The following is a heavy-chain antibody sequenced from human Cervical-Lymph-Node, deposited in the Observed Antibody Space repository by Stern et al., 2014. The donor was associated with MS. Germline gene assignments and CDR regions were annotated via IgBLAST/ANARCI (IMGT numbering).Heavy chain of an antibody. Sequence: QVQLVQSGGGVVQPGRSLRLSCAASGFSFSRYAMPWVRQAPGKGLEWVALIWYDGSNPYYADSVTGRFTISRDNFKNTLYLQMNSLRAEDTAVYYCASAYSSSHYYFDYWGQGTLVTVSS. CDR2: IWYDGSNP. CDR1: GFSFSRYA. CDR3: ASAYSSSHYYFDY. V-gene: IGHV3-33*01. D-gene: IGHD6-13*01. J-gene: IGHJ4*02.